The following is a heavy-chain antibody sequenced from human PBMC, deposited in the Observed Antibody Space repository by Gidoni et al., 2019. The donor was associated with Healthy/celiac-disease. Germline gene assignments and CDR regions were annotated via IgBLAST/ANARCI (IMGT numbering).Heavy chain of an antibody. CDR1: GYTFTVYY. D-gene: IGHD2-2*01. CDR2: INPNSGGT. V-gene: IGHV1-2*02. J-gene: IGHJ3*02. Sequence: QVQLVQSGAEVKKPGASVKVSCKASGYTFTVYYIHWLRQAPGQGLEWMGWINPNSGGTNYAQKFQGRVTMTRDTSISTAYMELSRLRSDDTAVYYCARAARYCSSTSCAIGAFDIWGQGTMVTVSS. CDR3: ARAARYCSSTSCAIGAFDI.